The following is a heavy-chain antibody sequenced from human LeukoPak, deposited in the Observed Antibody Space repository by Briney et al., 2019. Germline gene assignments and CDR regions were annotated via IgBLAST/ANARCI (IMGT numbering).Heavy chain of an antibody. Sequence: GGSLRLSCAAFGFSFSTYAMTWVRQAPGKGLEWVSAISGSGGSTYYADSVKGRFTISRDNSKNTLYLQMNSLRAEDTAVYYCASEEWELLMEDYWGQGTLVTVSS. CDR2: ISGSGGST. CDR1: GFSFSTYA. CDR3: ASEEWELLMEDY. V-gene: IGHV3-23*01. J-gene: IGHJ4*02. D-gene: IGHD1-26*01.